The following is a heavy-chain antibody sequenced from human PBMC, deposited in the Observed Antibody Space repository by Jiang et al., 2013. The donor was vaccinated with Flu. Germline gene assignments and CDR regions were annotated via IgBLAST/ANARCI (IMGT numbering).Heavy chain of an antibody. CDR1: SISSGGYY. D-gene: IGHD1-1*01. J-gene: IGHJ4*02. Sequence: SISSGGYYWSWIRQHQGRAWSGLGTSITVGGTYYNPSLKSRVTISVDTSKNQFSLKLSSVTAADTAVYYCARSSTGSPTPTLFDYVGPGNPGHRLL. CDR3: ARSSTGSPTPTLFDY. V-gene: IGHV4-31*02. CDR2: SITVGGT.